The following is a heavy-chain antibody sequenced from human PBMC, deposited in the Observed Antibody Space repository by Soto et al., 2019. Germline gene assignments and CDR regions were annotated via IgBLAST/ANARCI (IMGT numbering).Heavy chain of an antibody. Sequence: QITLKESGPTVVKPTETLTLTCTFSGFSLTTSGVGVGWVRQSPGKAPEWLALIYWDDDKRYSTSLKSRLTITKDTSKNQVVQTMANVDPADIATYSCAHRVLRTVFGLVTTTAIYIDFWGQGTPVVVSS. V-gene: IGHV2-5*02. CDR1: GFSLTTSGVG. D-gene: IGHD3-3*01. CDR2: IYWDDDK. CDR3: AHRVLRTVFGLVTTTAIYIDF. J-gene: IGHJ4*02.